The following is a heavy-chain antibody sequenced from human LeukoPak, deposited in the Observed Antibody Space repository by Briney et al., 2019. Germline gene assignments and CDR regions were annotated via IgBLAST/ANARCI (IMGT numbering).Heavy chain of an antibody. J-gene: IGHJ3*01. V-gene: IGHV3-23*01. CDR3: VRDLHWGGFDV. CDR2: ISPSGDIT. CDR1: GFTFSTYG. Sequence: GGSLRLSCAASGFTFSTYGMDWVRQAPGKGLEWVSGISPSGDITYYADSVMGRFSISRDNPKSTVSLQMSSLRAEDTALYYCVRDLHWGGFDVWGQGTMVTVSS. D-gene: IGHD7-27*01.